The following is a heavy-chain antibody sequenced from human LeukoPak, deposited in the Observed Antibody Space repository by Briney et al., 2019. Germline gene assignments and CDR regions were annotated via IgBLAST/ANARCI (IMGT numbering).Heavy chain of an antibody. J-gene: IGHJ6*02. Sequence: GGSLRLSCAASGFTFSSYWMHWVRQAPGKGLVWVSRINSDGSSTSYADSVKGRFTISRDNAKNTLYLQMNSLRAEDTAVYYCARKEGTMVRGVPKNMNYYYYGMDVWGQGTTVTVSS. CDR1: GFTFSSYW. CDR2: INSDGSST. CDR3: ARKEGTMVRGVPKNMNYYYYGMDV. D-gene: IGHD3-10*01. V-gene: IGHV3-74*01.